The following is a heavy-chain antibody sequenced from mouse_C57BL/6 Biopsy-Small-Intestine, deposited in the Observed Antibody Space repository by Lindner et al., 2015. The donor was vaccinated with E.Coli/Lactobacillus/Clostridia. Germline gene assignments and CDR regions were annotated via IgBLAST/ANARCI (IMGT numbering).Heavy chain of an antibody. Sequence: VQLQESGAELVKPGASVKLSCTVSGFNIKDYYMHWVKQRTEQGLEWVGRIDPEDGEAKYAPKFQDKATITADTSSTTAYLQLSSLTSEDTAVYYCVRNGYDEGVFAYWAKGLWSLSLQ. CDR2: IDPEDGEA. CDR1: GFNIKDYY. CDR3: VRNGYDEGVFAY. D-gene: IGHD2-2*01. J-gene: IGHJ3*01. V-gene: IGHV14-2*01.